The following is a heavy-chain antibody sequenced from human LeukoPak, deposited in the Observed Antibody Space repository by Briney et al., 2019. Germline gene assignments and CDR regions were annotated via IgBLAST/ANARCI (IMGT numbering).Heavy chain of an antibody. D-gene: IGHD2-2*01. CDR2: IYYSGST. J-gene: IGHJ4*02. CDR3: ARDNPSIVVVPAANSNFDY. CDR1: GGSISSSSYY. Sequence: SETLSLTCTVSGGSISSSSYYWGWIRQPPGKGLEWIGSIYYSGSTYYNPSLKSRVTISVDTSKNQFSLKLSSVTAADTAVYYCARDNPSIVVVPAANSNFDYWGQGTLVTVSS. V-gene: IGHV4-39*07.